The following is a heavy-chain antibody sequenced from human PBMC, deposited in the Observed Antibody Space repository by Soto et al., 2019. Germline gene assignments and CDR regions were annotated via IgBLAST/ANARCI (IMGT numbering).Heavy chain of an antibody. CDR3: ARGPYYDILTGFVY. D-gene: IGHD3-9*01. CDR1: GGSFSGYY. Sequence: PSETLSLTFAVYGGSFSGYYWSWVRQPPGKGLEWIGEINHSGSTNYNPSLKSRVTISVDTSKNQFSLKLSSVTAADTAVYYCARGPYYDILTGFVYWGQGTLVTVSS. CDR2: INHSGST. J-gene: IGHJ4*02. V-gene: IGHV4-34*01.